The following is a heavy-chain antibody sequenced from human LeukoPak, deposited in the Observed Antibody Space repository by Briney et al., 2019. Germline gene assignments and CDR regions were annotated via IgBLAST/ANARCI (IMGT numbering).Heavy chain of an antibody. V-gene: IGHV3-23*01. Sequence: GGSLRLSCAASGFTFSNAWMSWVRQAPGKGLEWVSAISGSGGSTYYADSVKGRFTISRDNSKNTLYLQMNSLRAEDTAVYYCANRAAVGDAYYFDYWGQGTLVTVSS. CDR2: ISGSGGST. D-gene: IGHD3-16*01. J-gene: IGHJ4*02. CDR1: GFTFSNAW. CDR3: ANRAAVGDAYYFDY.